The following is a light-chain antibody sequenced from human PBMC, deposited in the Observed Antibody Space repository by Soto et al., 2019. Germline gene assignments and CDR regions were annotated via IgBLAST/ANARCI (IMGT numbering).Light chain of an antibody. Sequence: EIVMTQSPATLSSSPGARATLXLRASESVSSYLAWYQQKPGQAPRLLMYGASIRAAGVPARFSGSGSGTDFTLTISSLQPEDFATYFCQQGYSPPWTFGRGTKVDIK. J-gene: IGKJ1*01. V-gene: IGKV3-11*01. CDR1: ESVSSY. CDR3: QQGYSPPWT. CDR2: GAS.